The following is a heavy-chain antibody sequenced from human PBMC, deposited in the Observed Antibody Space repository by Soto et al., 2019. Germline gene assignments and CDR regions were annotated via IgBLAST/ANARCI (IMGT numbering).Heavy chain of an antibody. CDR3: ARASMYIWNDH. CDR1: GYTFTTYD. D-gene: IGHD1-20*01. CDR2: VNPSSGNT. V-gene: IGHV1-8*01. J-gene: IGHJ5*02. Sequence: QMQLVQSGAEVKRPGASVKVSCEASGYTFTTYDINWVRQASGQGLEWMGCVNPSSGNTVYAQKFHGRVTMTRDTSISTAYMELSSLKSDDTAIYYCARASMYIWNDHWGQGTLVTVFS.